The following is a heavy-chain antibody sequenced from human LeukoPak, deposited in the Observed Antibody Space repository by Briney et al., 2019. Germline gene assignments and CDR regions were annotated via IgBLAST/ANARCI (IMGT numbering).Heavy chain of an antibody. CDR3: ARHQYSYGYEFDY. CDR1: GGTFISYA. CDR2: IIPIFGTA. J-gene: IGHJ4*02. D-gene: IGHD5-18*01. V-gene: IGHV1-69*01. Sequence: ASVKVSCKASGGTFISYAISWVRQAPGQGLEWMGGIIPIFGTANYAQKFQGRVTITADESTSTAYMELSSLRSEDTAVYYCARHQYSYGYEFDYWGQGTLVTVSS.